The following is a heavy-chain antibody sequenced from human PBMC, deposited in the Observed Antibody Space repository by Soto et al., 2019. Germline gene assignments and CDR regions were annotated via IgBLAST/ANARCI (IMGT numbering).Heavy chain of an antibody. CDR3: ARSYYAHPLDY. J-gene: IGHJ4*02. V-gene: IGHV1-46*01. CDR1: GYTFTSYY. CDR2: INPSGGST. D-gene: IGHD2-2*01. Sequence: GASVKVSCKASGYTFTSYYMHWVRQAPGQGLEWMEIINPSGGSTSYAQKFQGRVTMTRDTSTSTVYMKLSSLRSEDTAVYYCARSYYAHPLDYWGQGTLVTVSS.